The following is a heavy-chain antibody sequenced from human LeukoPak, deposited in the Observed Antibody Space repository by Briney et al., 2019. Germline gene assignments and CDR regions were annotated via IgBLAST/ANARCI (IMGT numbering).Heavy chain of an antibody. V-gene: IGHV1-2*02. CDR3: TREDY. Sequence: ASVKVSCKASQYTFTDYYILWVRQAPGQGLEWIGWIHPNSGATTYAQKFQGRVTLTRDASINTAYMELSGLRSDDTAVYYCTREDYWGQGTLVTVSS. J-gene: IGHJ4*02. CDR1: QYTFTDYY. CDR2: IHPNSGAT.